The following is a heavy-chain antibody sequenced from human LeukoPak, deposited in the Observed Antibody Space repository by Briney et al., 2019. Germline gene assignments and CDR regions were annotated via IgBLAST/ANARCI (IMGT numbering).Heavy chain of an antibody. D-gene: IGHD3-22*01. CDR1: GFTFSSYE. Sequence: GGSLRLSCAASGFTFSSYEMNWVRQAPGKGLEWVSYISSGGSTVHYADSVKGRFTISRDNAENSLYLQMNSLRAEDTAVYYCARGYSESSGRYAFHIWGQGTMVTVSS. CDR2: ISSGGSTV. V-gene: IGHV3-48*03. J-gene: IGHJ3*02. CDR3: ARGYSESSGRYAFHI.